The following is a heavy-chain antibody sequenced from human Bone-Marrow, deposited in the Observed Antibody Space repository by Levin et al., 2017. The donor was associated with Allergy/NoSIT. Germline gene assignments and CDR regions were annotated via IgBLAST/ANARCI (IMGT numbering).Heavy chain of an antibody. Sequence: GESLKISFAASGFSFNSYGMNWVRQAPGKGLEWVSYISGSSSLIYYADSVRGRFTISRDTGKTSLFLQMNSLRDDDTAVYYCARDRDDYGDPDGAFDSWGQGTMVTVSS. CDR1: GFSFNSYG. D-gene: IGHD4-17*01. J-gene: IGHJ3*02. CDR3: ARDRDDYGDPDGAFDS. CDR2: ISGSSSLI. V-gene: IGHV3-48*02.